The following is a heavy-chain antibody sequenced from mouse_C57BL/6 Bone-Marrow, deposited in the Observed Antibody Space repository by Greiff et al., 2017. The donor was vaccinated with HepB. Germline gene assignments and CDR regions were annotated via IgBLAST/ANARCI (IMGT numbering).Heavy chain of an antibody. CDR1: GYTFTSYW. D-gene: IGHD6-1*01. V-gene: IGHV1-55*01. CDR2: IYPGSGST. J-gene: IGHJ4*01. Sequence: QVQLKQPGAELVKPGASVKMSCKASGYTFTSYWITWVKQRPGQGLEWIGDIYPGSGSTNYNEKSKSKATLTVDTSSSTAYMQLSSLTSEDSAVYYCARRGLYYAMDYWGQGTSVTVSS. CDR3: ARRGLYYAMDY.